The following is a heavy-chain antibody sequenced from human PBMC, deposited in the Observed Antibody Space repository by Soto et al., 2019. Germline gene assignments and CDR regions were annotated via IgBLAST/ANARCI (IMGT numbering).Heavy chain of an antibody. CDR3: AREKVRYFDRLSNYGMDV. J-gene: IGHJ6*02. CDR1: GYTFTSYA. Sequence: ASVKVSCKASGYTFTSYAMHWVRQAPGQRLEWMGWINAGNGNTKYSQKFQGRVTITRGTSASTAYMELSSLRSEDTAVYYCAREKVRYFDRLSNYGMDVWGQGTKVPFSS. V-gene: IGHV1-3*01. D-gene: IGHD3-9*01. CDR2: INAGNGNT.